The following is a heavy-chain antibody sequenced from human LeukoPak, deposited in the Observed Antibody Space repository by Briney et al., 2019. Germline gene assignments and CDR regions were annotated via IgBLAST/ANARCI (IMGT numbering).Heavy chain of an antibody. V-gene: IGHV3-33*06. Sequence: PGRSLRLSCAASGFTFSSYGMHWVRQAPGNGLEWVAVIWYGGSNKFYADSVKGRFTISRDNSKNTLYLQMDSLRADDTAVYYCAKPGIVGATPRGFFDYWGQGTLVTVSS. J-gene: IGHJ4*02. D-gene: IGHD1-26*01. CDR3: AKPGIVGATPRGFFDY. CDR1: GFTFSSYG. CDR2: IWYGGSNK.